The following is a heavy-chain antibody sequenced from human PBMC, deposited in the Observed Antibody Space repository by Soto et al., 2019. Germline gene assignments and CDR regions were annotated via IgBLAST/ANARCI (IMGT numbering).Heavy chain of an antibody. CDR3: AREKKYGYSYGYGLSDY. D-gene: IGHD5-18*01. V-gene: IGHV4-34*01. CDR2: INHSGST. CDR1: GGSFSGYY. Sequence: SETLSLTCAVYGGSFSGYYWSWIRQPPGKGLEWIGEINHSGSTNYNPSLKSRVTISVDTSKNQFSLKLSSVTAADTAVYYCAREKKYGYSYGYGLSDYWGQGTLVTVSS. J-gene: IGHJ4*02.